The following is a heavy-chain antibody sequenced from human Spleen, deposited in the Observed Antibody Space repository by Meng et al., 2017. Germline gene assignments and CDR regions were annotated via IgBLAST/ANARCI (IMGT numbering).Heavy chain of an antibody. D-gene: IGHD6-19*01. CDR2: INPKSGDT. J-gene: IGHJ4*02. CDR1: GYTFPDYW. CDR3: ARVFFLTPRKTAVAATNRVFDY. Sequence: ASVKVSCKASGYTFPDYWLHWVRRAPGQGLEWMGRINPKSGDTHYAQRFQGRVTMTGDTSISTAYMELSGLRSDDTAMYYCARVFFLTPRKTAVAATNRVFDYWGQGTLVTVSS. V-gene: IGHV1-2*06.